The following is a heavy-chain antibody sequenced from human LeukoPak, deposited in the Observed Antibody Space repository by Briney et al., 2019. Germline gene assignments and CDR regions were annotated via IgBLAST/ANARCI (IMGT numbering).Heavy chain of an antibody. J-gene: IGHJ4*02. D-gene: IGHD3-10*01. Sequence: GGSLRLSCAASGFTFFTYGMHWVRQAPGKGLEWVALIWYDGSYKYYADSVKGRFTISRDNFKNTLYLQTDSLRAGDTAVYYCARDLRKGTYFDSWGQGTLVTVSS. CDR1: GFTFFTYG. CDR2: IWYDGSYK. CDR3: ARDLRKGTYFDS. V-gene: IGHV3-33*01.